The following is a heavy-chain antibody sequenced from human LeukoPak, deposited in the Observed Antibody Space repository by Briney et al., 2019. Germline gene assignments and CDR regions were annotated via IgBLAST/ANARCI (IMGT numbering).Heavy chain of an antibody. J-gene: IGHJ6*02. CDR1: GYTFTSYG. D-gene: IGHD4-17*01. CDR2: IIPILGIA. V-gene: IGHV1-69*04. Sequence: SVKVSCKASGYTFTSYGISWVRQAPGQGLEWMGRIIPILGIANYAQKFQGRVTITADKSTSTAYMELSSLRSEDTAVYYCARVRAYGDDHYYYGMDVWGQGTTVTVSS. CDR3: ARVRAYGDDHYYYGMDV.